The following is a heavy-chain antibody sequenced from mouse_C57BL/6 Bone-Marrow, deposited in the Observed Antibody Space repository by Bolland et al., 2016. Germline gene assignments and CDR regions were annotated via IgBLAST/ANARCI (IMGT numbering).Heavy chain of an antibody. Sequence: ILPGSGSTNYNEKFKGKATFTADTSSKTAYMQLSSLTTEDSAIYYCARSERFAYWGQGDSG. J-gene: IGHJ3*01. V-gene: IGHV1-9*01. CDR2: ILPGSGST. CDR3: ARSERFAY.